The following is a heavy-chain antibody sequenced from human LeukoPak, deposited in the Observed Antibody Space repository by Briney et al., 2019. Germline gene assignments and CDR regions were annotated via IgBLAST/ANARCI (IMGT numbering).Heavy chain of an antibody. V-gene: IGHV4-59*01. CDR3: ARGGNQRTFDI. D-gene: IGHD1-14*01. CDR2: IYYSGST. Sequence: NPSETLSLTCTVSGGSISSYYWSWIRQPPGKGLEWIGYIYYSGSTNYNPSLKSRVTISVDTSKNQFSLKLSSVTAADTAVYYCARGGNQRTFDIWGQGTMVTVSS. CDR1: GGSISSYY. J-gene: IGHJ3*02.